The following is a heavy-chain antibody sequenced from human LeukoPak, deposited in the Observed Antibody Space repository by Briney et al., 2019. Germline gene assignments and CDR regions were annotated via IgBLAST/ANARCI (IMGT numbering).Heavy chain of an antibody. V-gene: IGHV3-74*01. CDR3: ARSGWPYYFDY. Sequence: GGSLRLSCAASGFTFSGYWMHWVRQAPGKGLVWVSRIHSDGSSTSYADSVRGRFTISRDDAKSTLYLQMNSLRAEDTAVYYCARSGWPYYFDYWGQGTLVTVSS. D-gene: IGHD3-22*01. J-gene: IGHJ4*02. CDR1: GFTFSGYW. CDR2: IHSDGSST.